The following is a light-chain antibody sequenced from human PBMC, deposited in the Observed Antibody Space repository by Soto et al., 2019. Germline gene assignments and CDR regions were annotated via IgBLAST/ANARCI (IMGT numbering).Light chain of an antibody. V-gene: IGKV1-27*01. Sequence: DIQMTQSPSSLSASVGDRVTITCRASQDINNYLAWYQQRPGKVPKPLIYAASTLQSGVPSRFSGSGSGTDFTLTISSLQPEDVATYYWQNYNSAPLTFGGGTKVEIK. CDR1: QDINNY. J-gene: IGKJ4*01. CDR2: AAS. CDR3: QNYNSAPLT.